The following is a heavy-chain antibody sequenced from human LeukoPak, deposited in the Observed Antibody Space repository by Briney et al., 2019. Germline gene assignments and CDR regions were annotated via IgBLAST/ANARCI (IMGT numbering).Heavy chain of an antibody. CDR3: AKMRGPLTMIVN. J-gene: IGHJ4*02. CDR2: ISYDGSNK. V-gene: IGHV3-30*18. D-gene: IGHD3-22*01. CDR1: GFTFSSYG. Sequence: GGSLRLSCAASGFTFSSYGMHWVRQAPGKGLEWVAVISYDGSNKYYADSVKGRFTISRDNSKNTLYLQMNSLRAEDTAVYYCAKMRGPLTMIVNWGQGTLVTVSS.